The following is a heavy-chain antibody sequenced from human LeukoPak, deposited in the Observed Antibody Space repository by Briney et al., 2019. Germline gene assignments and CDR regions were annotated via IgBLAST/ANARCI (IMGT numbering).Heavy chain of an antibody. Sequence: ASVKVSCKATGYPFTTYGVSWVRQAPGRGLEWMGWISGYNGNTNYAQKLQGRVTLTTDTSTSTAYMELRSLRSDDTAVYYCARSTRYCSGGSCYSGPPDLDYWGQGTLVTVSS. CDR2: ISGYNGNT. J-gene: IGHJ4*02. D-gene: IGHD2-15*01. CDR3: ARSTRYCSGGSCYSGPPDLDY. V-gene: IGHV1-18*01. CDR1: GYPFTTYG.